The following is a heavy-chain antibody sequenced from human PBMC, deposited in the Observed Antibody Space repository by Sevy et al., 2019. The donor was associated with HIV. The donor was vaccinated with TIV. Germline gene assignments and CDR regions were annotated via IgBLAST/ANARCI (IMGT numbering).Heavy chain of an antibody. D-gene: IGHD6-13*01. CDR2: IFHSGST. V-gene: IGHV4-59*01. J-gene: IGHJ4*02. CDR3: ARGYSRSWYYFDY. CDR1: GGSIGSFY. Sequence: SETLSLTCTVSGGSIGSFYWSWIRQTPGKGLEWIGYIFHSGSTNYNPSLKSRVTISIDTSKNQFSLKLNSVTAADTAVYYCARGYSRSWYYFDYLGQGTMVTVSS.